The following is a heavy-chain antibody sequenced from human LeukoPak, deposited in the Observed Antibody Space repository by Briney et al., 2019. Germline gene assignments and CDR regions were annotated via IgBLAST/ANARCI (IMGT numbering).Heavy chain of an antibody. V-gene: IGHV3-23*01. CDR2: ISGNGGST. D-gene: IGHD3-3*01. CDR3: AKDDLFGVVFNSFDP. J-gene: IGHJ5*02. Sequence: GESLRLSCAASGFTFSSYAMSWVRQAPGKGLERVSAISGNGGSTYYADSVKGRFTISRDNSKNTLYLQMNSLRAEDTAVYYCAKDDLFGVVFNSFDPWGQGTLVTVSS. CDR1: GFTFSSYA.